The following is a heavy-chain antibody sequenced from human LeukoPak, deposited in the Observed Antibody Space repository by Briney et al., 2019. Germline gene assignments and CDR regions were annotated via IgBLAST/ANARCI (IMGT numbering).Heavy chain of an antibody. CDR3: ARATYYYDSSGYSDAFDI. D-gene: IGHD3-22*01. CDR1: GGSISSSSYY. Sequence: SETLSLTCTVSGGSISSSSYYWGWIRQPPGKELEWIGSIYYSGSTYYNPSLKSRVTISVDTSKNQFSLKLSSVTAADTAVYYCARATYYYDSSGYSDAFDIWGQGTMVTVSS. V-gene: IGHV4-39*07. J-gene: IGHJ3*02. CDR2: IYYSGST.